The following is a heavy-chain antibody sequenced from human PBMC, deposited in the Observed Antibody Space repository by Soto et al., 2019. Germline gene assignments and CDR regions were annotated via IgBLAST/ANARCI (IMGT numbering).Heavy chain of an antibody. V-gene: IGHV4-59*03. D-gene: IGHD3-3*01. CDR3: ATRITVFGLLIPPFDP. Sequence: SETLSLTCSVSGGSISGYYWTWIRQPPGKGLQCLGYISYIGDTNYNPSLKGRVTMSVDTSKNQFSLRLSSVTAADTAIYYCATRITVFGLLIPPFDPWGQGTQVTVSS. CDR2: ISYIGDT. J-gene: IGHJ5*02. CDR1: GGSISGYY.